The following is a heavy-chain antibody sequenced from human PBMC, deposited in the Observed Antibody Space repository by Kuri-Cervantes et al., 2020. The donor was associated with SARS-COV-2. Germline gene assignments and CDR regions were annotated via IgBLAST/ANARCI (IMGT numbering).Heavy chain of an antibody. J-gene: IGHJ6*03. CDR2: IRYDGSNK. V-gene: IGHV3-30*02. CDR1: GSTFSSYG. Sequence: GESLKISCAACGSTFSSYGMHWVRQAPGKGLEWVAFIRYDGSNKYYADSVKGRFTISRDNSKNTLYLQMNSLRAEDTAVYYCAKAGESYYYYYMDVWGKGTTVTVSS. D-gene: IGHD3-16*01. CDR3: AKAGESYYYYYMDV.